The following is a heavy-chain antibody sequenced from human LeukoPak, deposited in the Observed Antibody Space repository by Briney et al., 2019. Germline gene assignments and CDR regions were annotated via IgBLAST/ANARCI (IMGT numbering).Heavy chain of an antibody. Sequence: PSETLSLTCAVYGGSFSGYYWSWIRQPPGKGLEWIGEINHSGSTNYNPSLKSRVTISVDTSKNQFSLKLSSVTAADTAVYYCARAHDSSGYETYYFDYWGQGTLVTVSS. D-gene: IGHD3-22*01. V-gene: IGHV4-34*01. CDR1: GGSFSGYY. CDR2: INHSGST. J-gene: IGHJ4*02. CDR3: ARAHDSSGYETYYFDY.